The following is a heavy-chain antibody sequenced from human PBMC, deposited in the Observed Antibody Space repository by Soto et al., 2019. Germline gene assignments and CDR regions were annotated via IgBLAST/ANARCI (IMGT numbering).Heavy chain of an antibody. CDR2: INPNSGGT. V-gene: IGHV1-2*04. CDR3: ATRLGGNSEAGYYYYYGMDV. J-gene: IGHJ6*02. D-gene: IGHD2-21*02. CDR1: GYTFTGYY. Sequence: ASVKVSCKASGYTFTGYYMHWVRQAPGQGLEWMGWINPNSGGTNYAQKFQGWVTMTRDTSISTAYMELSRLRSDDTAVYYCATRLGGNSEAGYYYYYGMDVWGQGTTVTVSS.